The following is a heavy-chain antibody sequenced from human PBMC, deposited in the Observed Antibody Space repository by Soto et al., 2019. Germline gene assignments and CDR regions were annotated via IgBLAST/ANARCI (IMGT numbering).Heavy chain of an antibody. V-gene: IGHV4-39*01. Sequence: PSETLSLTCPVSGGSGSSSGSSRAGRRQPPGEGLGGIGSIYYSGKTYNNPSLKSRATIFVDTSKNQFALKLRSVTAADTAVYYCARHFLTYFYDSSGLPFPRNWGQGTLVTVSS. D-gene: IGHD3-22*01. J-gene: IGHJ4*02. CDR2: IYYSGKT. CDR3: ARHFLTYFYDSSGLPFPRN. CDR1: GGSGSSSGSS.